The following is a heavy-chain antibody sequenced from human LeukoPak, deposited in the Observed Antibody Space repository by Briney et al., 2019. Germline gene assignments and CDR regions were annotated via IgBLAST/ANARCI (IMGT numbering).Heavy chain of an antibody. CDR2: MRQDGSEK. CDR3: AKDESPWEPVDY. D-gene: IGHD1-26*01. Sequence: GGSLRLSCAASGFTFSGYWMSWVRQTPGKGLEWVANMRQDGSEKYYVDSVRGRFTISRDNAKNTLYLQMNSLRAEDTAVYYCAKDESPWEPVDYWGQGTLVTVSS. V-gene: IGHV3-7*05. CDR1: GFTFSGYW. J-gene: IGHJ4*02.